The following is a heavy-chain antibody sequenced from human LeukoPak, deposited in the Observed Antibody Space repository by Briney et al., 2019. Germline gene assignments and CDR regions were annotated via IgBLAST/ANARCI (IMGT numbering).Heavy chain of an antibody. CDR3: ATPTMRGPSYGYARLLN. J-gene: IGHJ4*02. Sequence: ASVRVSCKASGYTFTSFDINWVRQATGQGPEWMGWMNPSSGDTGYAQKFQGRVTFTRDTSTNTAYMELSSLTSEDTAVYYCATPTMRGPSYGYARLLNWGQGSLVTVSS. D-gene: IGHD5-18*01. CDR2: MNPSSGDT. V-gene: IGHV1-8*03. CDR1: GYTFTSFD.